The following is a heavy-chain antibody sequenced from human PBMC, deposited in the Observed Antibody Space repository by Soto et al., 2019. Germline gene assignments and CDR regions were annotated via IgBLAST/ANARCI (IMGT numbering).Heavy chain of an antibody. J-gene: IGHJ6*02. Sequence: ASVKVSCKVSGYTLTELSMHWVRQAPGKGPEWMGGFDPEDGETIYAQKFQGRVTMTEDTSTDTAYMELSSLRSEDTAVYYCATEEWELHYYYYGMDVWGQGTTVTVSS. CDR3: ATEEWELHYYYYGMDV. V-gene: IGHV1-24*01. D-gene: IGHD1-26*01. CDR1: GYTLTELS. CDR2: FDPEDGET.